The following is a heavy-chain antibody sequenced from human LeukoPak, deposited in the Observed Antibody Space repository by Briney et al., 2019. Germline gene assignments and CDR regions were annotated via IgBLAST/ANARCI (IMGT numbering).Heavy chain of an antibody. J-gene: IGHJ4*02. Sequence: ASVKVSCKASGYTFTGYYMHWVRQAPGQGLEWMGGINPNSGGTNYAQKFQGRVTMTRDTAISTAYMELSRLRSDDTAVYYCARQNDYGDYSFGYWGQGTLVTVSS. CDR3: ARQNDYGDYSFGY. V-gene: IGHV1-2*02. D-gene: IGHD4-17*01. CDR1: GYTFTGYY. CDR2: INPNSGGT.